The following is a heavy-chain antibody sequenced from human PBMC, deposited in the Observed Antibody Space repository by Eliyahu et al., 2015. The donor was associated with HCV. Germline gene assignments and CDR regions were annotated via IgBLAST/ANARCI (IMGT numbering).Heavy chain of an antibody. CDR3: TIEFTVIVVPDDY. J-gene: IGHJ4*02. D-gene: IGHD3-22*01. CDR2: IKGKADGGTT. CDR1: GIIFXNVW. Sequence: EVQVVESGGGLVKPGESLRLSCAASGIIFXNVWMSWVRQAPGKRLEWVGRIKGKADGGTTHYAAPVKGRFTISRDDSQNTVYLHMNNLKTEDTAVYYCTIEFTVIVVPDDYWGQGTQVTVSS. V-gene: IGHV3-15*05.